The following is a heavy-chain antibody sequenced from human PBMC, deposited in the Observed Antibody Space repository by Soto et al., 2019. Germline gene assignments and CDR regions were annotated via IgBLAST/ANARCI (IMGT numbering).Heavy chain of an antibody. D-gene: IGHD3-16*01. CDR3: TRDIGGRGAL. CDR2: TNQHGTII. Sequence: GGSLRLSCEASGFTFSSYWFHWVRQVPGKELVWVSRTNQHGTIIDYADFVKGRFTISRDNAKNTLYLEMDSLRVEDTAVYYCTRDIGGRGALWGPGTLVTVSS. CDR1: GFTFSSYW. V-gene: IGHV3-74*01. J-gene: IGHJ4*02.